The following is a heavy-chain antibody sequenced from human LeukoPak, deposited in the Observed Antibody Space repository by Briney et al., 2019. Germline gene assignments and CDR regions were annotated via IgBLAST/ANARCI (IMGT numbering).Heavy chain of an antibody. J-gene: IGHJ4*02. Sequence: ASVKVSCKASGYTFTGYYMHWVRQAPGQGLEWMGWINPNSGGTNYAQKFQGRVTMTRDTSISTAYMELSRLRSDDTAVYYCARDWNCGGDCYSTWGRGTLVTVSS. D-gene: IGHD2-21*02. CDR3: ARDWNCGGDCYST. V-gene: IGHV1-2*02. CDR2: INPNSGGT. CDR1: GYTFTGYY.